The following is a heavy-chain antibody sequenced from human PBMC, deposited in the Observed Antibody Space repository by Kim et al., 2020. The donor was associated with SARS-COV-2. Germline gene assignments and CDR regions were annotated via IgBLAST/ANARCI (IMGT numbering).Heavy chain of an antibody. CDR1: GFTFSSYA. CDR2: ISGSGGST. D-gene: IGHD3-22*01. J-gene: IGHJ6*02. CDR3: AKVEWDYYDSSGYYYYGMDV. V-gene: IGHV3-23*01. Sequence: RGSLRLSCAASGFTFSSYAMSWVRQAPGKGLEWVSAISGSGGSTYYADSVKGRFTISRDNSKNTLYLQMNSLRAEDTAVYYCAKVEWDYYDSSGYYYYGMDVWGQGTTVTVSS.